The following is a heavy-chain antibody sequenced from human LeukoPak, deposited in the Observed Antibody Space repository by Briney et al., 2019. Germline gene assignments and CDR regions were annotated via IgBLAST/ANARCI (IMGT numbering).Heavy chain of an antibody. CDR3: AGGDGYGMDY. Sequence: GGSLRLSCAASGFTFSSYWMHWVRQAPGRGLVWVSSIKSDGSATSHADSVKGRFTISRDNAKNTLYLQMNSLRAEDMAVYYCAGGDGYGMDYWGQGTRVTASS. CDR1: GFTFSSYW. CDR2: IKSDGSAT. V-gene: IGHV3-74*01. D-gene: IGHD5-24*01. J-gene: IGHJ4*02.